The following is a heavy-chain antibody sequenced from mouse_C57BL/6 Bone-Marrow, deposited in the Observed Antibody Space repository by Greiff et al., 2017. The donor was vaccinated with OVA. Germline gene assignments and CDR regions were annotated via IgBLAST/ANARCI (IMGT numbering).Heavy chain of an antibody. V-gene: IGHV1-54*01. Sequence: QVQLQQSGAELVRPGTSVKVSCKASGYAFTNYLIEWVKQRPGQGLEWIGVINPGSGGTTYNEKFKGKATLTADKSSSTAYMQLSSLTSEDSAVYFCARGGITTVVARGYAMDYWGQGTSVTVSS. CDR3: ARGGITTVVARGYAMDY. CDR2: INPGSGGT. CDR1: GYAFTNYL. D-gene: IGHD1-1*01. J-gene: IGHJ4*01.